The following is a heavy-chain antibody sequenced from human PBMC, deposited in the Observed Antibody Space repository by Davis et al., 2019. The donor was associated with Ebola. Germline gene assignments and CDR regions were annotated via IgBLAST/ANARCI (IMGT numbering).Heavy chain of an antibody. J-gene: IGHJ4*02. D-gene: IGHD3-16*01. CDR3: ARGGSSPADY. CDR2: ISSSSSYI. CDR1: GFTFSSYS. V-gene: IGHV3-21*01. Sequence: GESLKISCAASGFTFSSYSMNWVRQAPGKGLEWVSSISSSSSYIYYADSVKGRFTISRDNAKNSLYLQMNSLRAEDTAVYYCARGGSSPADYWGQGTLVTVSS.